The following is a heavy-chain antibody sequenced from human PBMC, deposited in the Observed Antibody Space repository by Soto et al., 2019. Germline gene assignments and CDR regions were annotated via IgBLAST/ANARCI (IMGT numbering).Heavy chain of an antibody. CDR2: INPDSDNT. V-gene: IGHV1-8*01. CDR3: ARGRRYCTTTSCYPPALFPYGMDV. J-gene: IGHJ6*02. D-gene: IGHD2-2*01. Sequence: ASVKVSCKTSGYTFTNYDINWVRQAAGQGLEWMGWINPDSDNTGYAQKFQGRVTMTRDTSISTAYTELNSLRSEDTAVYYCARGRRYCTTTSCYPPALFPYGMDVWGQGTTVTVSS. CDR1: GYTFTNYD.